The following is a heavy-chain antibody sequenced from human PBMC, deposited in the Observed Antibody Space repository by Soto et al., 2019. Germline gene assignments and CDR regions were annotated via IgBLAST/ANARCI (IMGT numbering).Heavy chain of an antibody. J-gene: IGHJ4*02. CDR1: GFTFSNYG. Sequence: QVQLVESGGGVVRPGRSLRLSCAASGFTFSNYGMHWVRQAPGKGLEWVAAISYDGSSKYYGDSVKGRFSISRDNSENTMYLQMNSLRVEDTAMYYCARQYEFGGLEDYWGQGTLVTVSS. V-gene: IGHV3-30*03. CDR3: ARQYEFGGLEDY. D-gene: IGHD3-3*01. CDR2: ISYDGSSK.